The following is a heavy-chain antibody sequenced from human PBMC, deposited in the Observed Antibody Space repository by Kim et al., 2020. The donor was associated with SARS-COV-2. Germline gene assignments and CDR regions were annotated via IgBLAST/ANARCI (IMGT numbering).Heavy chain of an antibody. Sequence: SETLSLTCAVYGGSFSGYSWTWFRQPPGKGLELVWEINHSCSTNYNPSLQSRIPITIDTSKNQFSLRLRSVTAADTAVFYCARGRAGVVPSPVLGLGPYYEYYIMDVWGRGTTVTVSS. CDR3: ARGRAGVVPSPVLGLGPYYEYYIMDV. CDR2: INHSCST. D-gene: IGHD2-15*01. V-gene: IGHV4-34*01. CDR1: GGSFSGYS. J-gene: IGHJ6*02.